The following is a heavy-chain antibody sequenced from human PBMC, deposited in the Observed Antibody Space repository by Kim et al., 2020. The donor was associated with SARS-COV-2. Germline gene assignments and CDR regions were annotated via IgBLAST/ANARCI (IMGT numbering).Heavy chain of an antibody. CDR1: GFTFSSYW. CDR2: IKQDGSEK. CDR3: ARVYVYNQWLVRPARGSHFDY. V-gene: IGHV3-7*01. J-gene: IGHJ4*02. D-gene: IGHD6-19*01. Sequence: GGSLRLSCAASGFTFSSYWMSWVRQAPGKGLEWVANIKQDGSEKYYVDSVKGRFTISRDNAKNSLYLQMNSLRAEDTAVYYCARVYVYNQWLVRPARGSHFDYWGQGTLVTVSS.